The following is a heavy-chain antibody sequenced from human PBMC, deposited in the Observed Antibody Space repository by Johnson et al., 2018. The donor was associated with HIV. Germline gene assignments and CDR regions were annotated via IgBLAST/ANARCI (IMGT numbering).Heavy chain of an antibody. V-gene: IGHV3-30*04. J-gene: IGHJ3*02. CDR2: ISYNASNQ. D-gene: IGHD3-3*01. CDR1: GFTFSNYD. CDR3: ARDYTPYYDFWSGNGGVFDI. Sequence: VQLVESGGGVVQPGRSLRLSCAASGFTFSNYDMHWVRQAPGKGLEWVAVISYNASNQYYTDSVKGRFTISRDNSNNTMYLQMKSLRAEDTAMYFCARDYTPYYDFWSGNGGVFDIWGQGTMVTVSS.